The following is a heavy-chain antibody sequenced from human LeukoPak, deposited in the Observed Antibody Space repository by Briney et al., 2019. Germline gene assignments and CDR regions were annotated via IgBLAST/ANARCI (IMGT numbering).Heavy chain of an antibody. CDR1: GFTFSNYG. J-gene: IGHJ2*01. V-gene: IGHV3-30*02. Sequence: PGASLRLSCAASGFTFSNYGIHWVRQAPGKGLEWMAFVRYDGSNKYYADSVRGRFTISRDNSKNTLYLQMNSLRAEDTAVYYCAKLATDDSSGYYYHTNWYFDLWGRGTLVTVSS. CDR2: VRYDGSNK. D-gene: IGHD3-22*01. CDR3: AKLATDDSSGYYYHTNWYFDL.